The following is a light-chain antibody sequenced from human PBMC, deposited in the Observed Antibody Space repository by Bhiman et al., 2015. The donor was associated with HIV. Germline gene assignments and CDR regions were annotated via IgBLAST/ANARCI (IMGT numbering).Light chain of an antibody. CDR2: KDT. CDR1: ALTKKY. CDR3: QSADSSGTYYV. V-gene: IGLV3-25*03. Sequence: SYELTQPPSVSVSPGQTARITCSGDALTKKYAYWYQQRPGQAPVLVIYKDTERPSGIPERFSGSGSGTTITLTITGVQPEDEGDYYCQSADSSGTYYVFGDGTTVTVL. J-gene: IGLJ1*01.